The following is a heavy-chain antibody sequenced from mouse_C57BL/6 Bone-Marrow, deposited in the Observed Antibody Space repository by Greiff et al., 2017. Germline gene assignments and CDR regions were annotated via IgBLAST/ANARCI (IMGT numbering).Heavy chain of an antibody. D-gene: IGHD2-5*01. CDR1: GYAFSSYW. CDR2: IYPGDGDT. J-gene: IGHJ4*01. V-gene: IGHV1-80*01. Sequence: VQLQESGAELVKPGASVKISCKASGYAFSSYWMNWVKQRPGKGLEWIGQIYPGDGDTNYNGKFKGKATVTADKSSSTAYMQLSSLTSEDSAVYFCARAYYSKGYYAMDYWGQGTSVTVSS. CDR3: ARAYYSKGYYAMDY.